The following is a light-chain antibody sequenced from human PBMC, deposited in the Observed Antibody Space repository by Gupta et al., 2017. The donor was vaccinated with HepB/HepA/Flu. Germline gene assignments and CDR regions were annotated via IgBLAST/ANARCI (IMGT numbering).Light chain of an antibody. CDR3: QVWDSTIDHPV. Sequence: SYVVTQPPSVSVAPGKTARITCGGNNIGSKSVHWYQQKPQAPVVVVYGDSDRPSGIPERFSGSNSGNTATLTISRVEAGDEADYYCQVWDSTIDHPVFGGGTKLTVL. V-gene: IGLV3-21*03. CDR1: NIGSKS. J-gene: IGLJ3*02. CDR2: GDS.